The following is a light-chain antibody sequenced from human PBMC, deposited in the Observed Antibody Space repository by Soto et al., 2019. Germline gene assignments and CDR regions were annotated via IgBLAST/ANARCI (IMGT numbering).Light chain of an antibody. V-gene: IGKV1-5*03. J-gene: IGKJ4*01. CDR1: QSIDSW. Sequence: DIQMTQSPSTLSASVGDRVTITCRANQSIDSWLAWYQQKPGKAPKLLIFKTSNLESGVPSRFSGSGSGTDCSLTISSLQPDDFATYYCQQYKSFSLTFGGGTRVEVK. CDR3: QQYKSFSLT. CDR2: KTS.